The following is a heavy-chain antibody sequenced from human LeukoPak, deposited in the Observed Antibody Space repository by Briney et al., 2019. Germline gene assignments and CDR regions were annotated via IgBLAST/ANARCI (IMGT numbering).Heavy chain of an antibody. V-gene: IGHV3-73*01. CDR2: IRSKANSYAT. CDR3: TRLGSVAVTYYYYYMDV. D-gene: IGHD6-19*01. J-gene: IGHJ6*03. Sequence: PGGSLRLSCAASGFTFSGSAMHWVRQASGKGLEWVGRIRSKANSYATAYAASVKGRFTISRDDSKNTAYLQMNSLKTEDTAVYYCTRLGSVAVTYYYYYMDVWGKGTTVTVSS. CDR1: GFTFSGSA.